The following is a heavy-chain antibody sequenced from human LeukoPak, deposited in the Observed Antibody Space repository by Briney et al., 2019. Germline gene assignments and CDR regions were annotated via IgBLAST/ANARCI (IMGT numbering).Heavy chain of an antibody. V-gene: IGHV3-21*01. Sequence: GGSLRLSCAASGFTFSSYSMNWVRQAPGKGLEWVSSISSSSSYIYYADSVKGRFTISRDNAKNSLYLQVNSLRAEDTAVYYCARAPGTHTPKRWAFDYWGQGTLVTVSS. CDR3: ARAPGTHTPKRWAFDY. J-gene: IGHJ4*02. CDR1: GFTFSSYS. CDR2: ISSSSSYI. D-gene: IGHD3-16*01.